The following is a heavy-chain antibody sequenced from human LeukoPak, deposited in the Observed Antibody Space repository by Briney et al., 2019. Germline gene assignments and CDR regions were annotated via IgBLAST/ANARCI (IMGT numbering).Heavy chain of an antibody. V-gene: IGHV1-69*04. CDR3: ARESRSGYDWDY. CDR2: IIPIFGIA. CDR1: GGTFSSYA. D-gene: IGHD5-12*01. J-gene: IGHJ4*02. Sequence: SVKVSCKASGGTFSSYAISWVRQAPGQGLEWMGRIIPIFGIANYAQKFQGRVTITADKSTSTAYMELSSLRSEDKAVYYCARESRSGYDWDYWGQGTLVTVSS.